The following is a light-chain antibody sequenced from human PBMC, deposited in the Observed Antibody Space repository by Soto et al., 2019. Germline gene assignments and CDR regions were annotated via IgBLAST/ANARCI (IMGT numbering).Light chain of an antibody. Sequence: QSALTQTASVSGSPGQSITISCSGISSDVGGNSYVSWYQQHPGKAPKLMIYDVTNRPSGVSNRFSGSKSGNTASLTISGLQAEDEADYYCRSYTSSSPFYVFGSGTKVTVL. CDR2: DVT. CDR3: RSYTSSSPFYV. J-gene: IGLJ1*01. V-gene: IGLV2-14*01. CDR1: SSDVGGNSY.